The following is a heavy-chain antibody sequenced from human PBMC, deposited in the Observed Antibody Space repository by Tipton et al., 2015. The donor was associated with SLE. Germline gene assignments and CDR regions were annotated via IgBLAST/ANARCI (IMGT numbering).Heavy chain of an antibody. CDR2: IYYIGST. J-gene: IGHJ4*02. CDR3: ASRGYSSSWYSQ. V-gene: IGHV4-39*01. D-gene: IGHD6-13*01. CDR1: GGSIFSSGFY. Sequence: LRLSCTVSGGSIFSSGFYWGWIRQPPGKGLEWIGTIYYIGSTYYNPSLKSRVTISVDTSKNQFSLKLSFVTAADTAVYYCASRGYSSSWYSQWGQGTLVPVSS.